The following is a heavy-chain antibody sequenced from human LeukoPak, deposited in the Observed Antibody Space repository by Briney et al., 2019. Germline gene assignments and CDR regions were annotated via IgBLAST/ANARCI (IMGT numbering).Heavy chain of an antibody. V-gene: IGHV3-23*01. J-gene: IGHJ6*04. CDR1: GFTFSTYA. CDR3: AKLLWCSSSSCYRAYGMDV. Sequence: GGSLRLSCAASGFTFSTYAMSWVRQAPGKGLEWVSSISGSSGSTYYADSAKGRFTISRDNSENTLYLQMNSLRDEDTAVYHCAKLLWCSSSSCYRAYGMDVWGKGTTVTVSS. CDR2: ISGSSGST. D-gene: IGHD2-2*02.